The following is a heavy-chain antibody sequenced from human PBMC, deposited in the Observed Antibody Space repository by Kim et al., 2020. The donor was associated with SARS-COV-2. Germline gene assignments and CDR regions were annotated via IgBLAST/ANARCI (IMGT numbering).Heavy chain of an antibody. J-gene: IGHJ6*02. V-gene: IGHV3-33*06. Sequence: WGSLRLSCAASGCTFSSDGIHWVRQAPGKGLEWVSVRWYYGSNNYYADSLKGRCTIPRDNSNNTLYLQMNSLRAEETAVYYCAKDLVSSCDTCSAAYYYGMDFWGQGTTVTVSS. CDR1: GCTFSSDG. D-gene: IGHD6-6*01. CDR3: AKDLVSSCDTCSAAYYYGMDF. CDR2: RWYYGSNN.